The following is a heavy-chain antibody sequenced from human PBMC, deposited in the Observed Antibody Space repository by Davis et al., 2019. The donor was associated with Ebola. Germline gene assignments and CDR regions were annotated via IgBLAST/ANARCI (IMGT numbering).Heavy chain of an antibody. J-gene: IGHJ6*02. V-gene: IGHV1-69*06. D-gene: IGHD1-26*01. CDR1: GDTFSSYD. CDR3: ARDREAGSYYYGMDV. CDR2: IIPIFGTA. Sequence: AASVKVSCKASGDTFSSYDINWVRQAPGQGLEWMGGIIPIFGTANYAQKFQGRVTITADKSTSTAYMELSSLRSEDTAVYYCARDREAGSYYYGMDVWGQGTTVTVSS.